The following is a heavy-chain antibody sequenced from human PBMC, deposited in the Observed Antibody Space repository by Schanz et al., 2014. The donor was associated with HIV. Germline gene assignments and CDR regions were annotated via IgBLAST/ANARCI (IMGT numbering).Heavy chain of an antibody. CDR1: GYTFSSND. CDR3: TRGARDCSNGVCGGTYFDY. D-gene: IGHD2-8*01. V-gene: IGHV1-8*02. J-gene: IGHJ4*02. Sequence: QVPLVQSGPEVKKPGASVRVSCTASGYTFSSNDINWVRQASGQGLEWVGWMNPRSGNTGYAQKFQGRVTLTRNTSLTTAYMELSSLTSDDTAVYYCTRGARDCSNGVCGGTYFDYWGQGTLVTVSS. CDR2: MNPRSGNT.